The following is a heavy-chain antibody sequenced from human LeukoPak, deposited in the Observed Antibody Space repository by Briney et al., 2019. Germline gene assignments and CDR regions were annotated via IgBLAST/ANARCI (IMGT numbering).Heavy chain of an antibody. D-gene: IGHD6-13*01. CDR2: ISGSGGST. CDR3: AKDRVRAAAGPRDAPLDY. V-gene: IGHV3-23*01. Sequence: GGSLRLSCAASGFTFSSYAMSWVRQAPGKGLEWVPAISGSGGSTYYADSVKGRFTISRDNSKNTLYLQMNSLRAEDTAVYYCAKDRVRAAAGPRDAPLDYWGQGTLVTVSS. J-gene: IGHJ4*02. CDR1: GFTFSSYA.